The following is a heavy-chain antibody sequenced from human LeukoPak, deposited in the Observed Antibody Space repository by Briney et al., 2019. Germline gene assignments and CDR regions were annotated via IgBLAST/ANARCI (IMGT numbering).Heavy chain of an antibody. D-gene: IGHD6-13*01. CDR3: ARALYSSSWYPPLYYYGMDV. CDR2: IKQDGSEK. CDR1: GFTFSRYW. J-gene: IGHJ6*02. Sequence: PGGSLRLSCAASGFTFSRYWMSWVRQAPGKGLEWVANIKQDGSEKYYVDSVKGRFTISRDNAKNSLYLQMNSLRAEDTAVYCCARALYSSSWYPPLYYYGMDVWGQGTTVTASS. V-gene: IGHV3-7*05.